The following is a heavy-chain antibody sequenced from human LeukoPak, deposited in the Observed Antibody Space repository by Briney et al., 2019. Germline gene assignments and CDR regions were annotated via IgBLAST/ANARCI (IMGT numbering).Heavy chain of an antibody. V-gene: IGHV4-61*02. CDR1: GGSISSGSYY. J-gene: IGHJ6*03. CDR3: AREVPPDFWSGYDNLYYYYMDV. CDR2: IYTSGST. D-gene: IGHD3-3*01. Sequence: PSETLSLTCTVSGGSISSGSYYWSWIRQPAGKGLEWIGRIYTSGSTNYNPSLKSRVTISVDTSKNQFSLKLSSVTAADTAVYYCAREVPPDFWSGYDNLYYYYMDVWGKGTTVTVSS.